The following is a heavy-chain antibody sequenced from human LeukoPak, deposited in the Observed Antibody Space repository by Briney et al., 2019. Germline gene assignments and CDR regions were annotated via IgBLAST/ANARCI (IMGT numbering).Heavy chain of an antibody. CDR3: AKGTPYYYDSSDYRYYFDY. D-gene: IGHD3-22*01. V-gene: IGHV3-23*01. CDR2: ISGSGGST. CDR1: GFTFSSYA. Sequence: PGGSLRLSCAASGFTFSSYAMSWVRQAPGKGLEWVSAISGSGGSTYYADSVKGRFTISRDNSRNTLYLQMVSLRAEDTAVYYCAKGTPYYYDSSDYRYYFDYWGRGTLVTVSS. J-gene: IGHJ4*02.